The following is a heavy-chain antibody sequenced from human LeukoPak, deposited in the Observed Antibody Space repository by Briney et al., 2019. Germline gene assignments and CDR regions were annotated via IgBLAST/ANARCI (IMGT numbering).Heavy chain of an antibody. CDR1: GGSISSSNW. J-gene: IGHJ4*02. CDR3: ARLGDSSGYYAFDY. D-gene: IGHD3-22*01. Sequence: SGTLSLTCAVSGGSISSSNWWSWVRQPPGKGLEWIGEIYHSGSTNYNPSLKSRVTISVDKSKNHFSLKLSSVTAADTAVYYCARLGDSSGYYAFDYWGQGTLVTVSS. CDR2: IYHSGST. V-gene: IGHV4-4*02.